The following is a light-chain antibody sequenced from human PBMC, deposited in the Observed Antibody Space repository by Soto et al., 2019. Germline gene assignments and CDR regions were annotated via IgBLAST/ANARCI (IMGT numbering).Light chain of an antibody. CDR3: QQYENLPT. CDR1: QNINNY. Sequence: DIQMTQSPSSLSASVGDRVTLNCQASQNINNYLNWYQQKPGRAPKLLIYDASNLEAGVPSRFRGSGSGTDFTFTISRLQPEDIATYYCQQYENLPTFGQGTRLEI. CDR2: DAS. J-gene: IGKJ5*01. V-gene: IGKV1-33*01.